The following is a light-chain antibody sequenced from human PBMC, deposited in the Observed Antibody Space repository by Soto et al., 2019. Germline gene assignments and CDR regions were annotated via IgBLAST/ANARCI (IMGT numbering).Light chain of an antibody. CDR3: QSYESSLGGWCV. J-gene: IGLJ1*01. CDR1: SSNIGEGYY. Sequence: QSVLTQPPSVSGAPGQRVTISCTGSSSNIGEGYYVPWYQHHPGTAPKLLIYDNSNRPSGVPDRFSGSKSGTSASLTITGFKAEDEADYYCQSYESSLGGWCVFGTGTKVTVL. V-gene: IGLV1-40*01. CDR2: DNS.